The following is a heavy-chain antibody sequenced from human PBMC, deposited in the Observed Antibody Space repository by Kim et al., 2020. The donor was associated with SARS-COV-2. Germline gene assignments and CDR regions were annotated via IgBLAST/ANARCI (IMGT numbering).Heavy chain of an antibody. Sequence: ASVKVSCKASGYTFTSYAMHWVRQAPGQRLEWMGWINAGNGNTKYSQKFQGRVTITRDTSASTAYMELSSLRSEDTAVYYCARGGFLEWLFHGYYYYGMDVWGQGTTVTVSS. CDR1: GYTFTSYA. CDR2: INAGNGNT. D-gene: IGHD3-3*01. J-gene: IGHJ6*02. CDR3: ARGGFLEWLFHGYYYYGMDV. V-gene: IGHV1-3*01.